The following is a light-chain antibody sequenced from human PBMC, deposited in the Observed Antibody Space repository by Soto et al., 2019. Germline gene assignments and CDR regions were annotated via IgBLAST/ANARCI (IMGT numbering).Light chain of an antibody. CDR1: SSNIGAGYD. Sequence: QSVLTQAPSVSGAPGQRVTISCTGSSSNIGAGYDVHWYQQLPGTAPKLLIYGNSNRPSGVPDRFSGSKSGTSASLAITGLQAEDEADYYCQSFDSSLSGSVFGGGTKLTVL. V-gene: IGLV1-40*01. CDR2: GNS. CDR3: QSFDSSLSGSV. J-gene: IGLJ3*02.